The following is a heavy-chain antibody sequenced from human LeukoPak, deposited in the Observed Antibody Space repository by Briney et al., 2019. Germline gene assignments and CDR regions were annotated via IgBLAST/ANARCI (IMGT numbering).Heavy chain of an antibody. D-gene: IGHD3-3*01. Sequence: ASVKVSCKASGYTFTGYYMHWVRQAPGQGLEWMGRINPNSGGTNYAQKFQGRVTMTRDTSISTAYMELSRLRSDDTAVYYCARAGDDFWIGNPTSTKKKPVYYYYYMDVWGKGTTVTVSS. J-gene: IGHJ6*03. V-gene: IGHV1-2*06. CDR1: GYTFTGYY. CDR2: INPNSGGT. CDR3: ARAGDDFWIGNPTSTKKKPVYYYYYMDV.